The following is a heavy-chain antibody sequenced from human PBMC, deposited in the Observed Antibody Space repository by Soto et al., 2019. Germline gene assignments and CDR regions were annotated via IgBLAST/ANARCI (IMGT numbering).Heavy chain of an antibody. D-gene: IGHD2-21*01. Sequence: EVQLVESGGGLVKAGGSLRLFCTASGFTFRNYNMNWVRQAPGKGLEWVSSISTGGAFMLYADSGKGRFPISRDNAQNSLFLQIDSPRAEDTAVYYCARDIASPGGDYFDSWGQGTLVTVSS. J-gene: IGHJ4*02. CDR1: GFTFRNYN. CDR2: ISTGGAFM. V-gene: IGHV3-21*06. CDR3: ARDIASPGGDYFDS.